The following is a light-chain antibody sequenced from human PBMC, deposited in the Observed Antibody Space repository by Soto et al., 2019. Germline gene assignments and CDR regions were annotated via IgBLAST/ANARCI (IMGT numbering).Light chain of an antibody. J-gene: IGKJ3*01. CDR3: QQYGSSPFS. Sequence: EIVLTQSPVTLSLSPGERATLSCRASQSVNSDYLAWYQHKPGQAPRLLIYGASTRAPGIPDRFTGSRSGTDFTLTISRLEPEDLAVYYCQQYGSSPFSVGPGTKVHIK. V-gene: IGKV3-20*01. CDR1: QSVNSDY. CDR2: GAS.